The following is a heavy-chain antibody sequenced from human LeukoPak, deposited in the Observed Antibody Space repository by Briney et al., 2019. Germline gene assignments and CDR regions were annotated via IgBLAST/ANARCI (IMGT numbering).Heavy chain of an antibody. Sequence: PGGSLRLSCAASGFTFSSYWMSWVRQAPGKGLEWVAFIRYDGNNRYYPDSVKGRFTISRDNSKNTLYLQMNSLRAEDTAVYYCAHKGYCSSTSCYAPRFDYWGQGTLVTVSS. CDR1: GFTFSSYW. CDR3: AHKGYCSSTSCYAPRFDY. D-gene: IGHD2-2*01. J-gene: IGHJ4*02. V-gene: IGHV3-30*02. CDR2: IRYDGNNR.